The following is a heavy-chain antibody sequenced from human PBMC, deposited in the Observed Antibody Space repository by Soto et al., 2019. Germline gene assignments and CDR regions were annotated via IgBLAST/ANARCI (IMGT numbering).Heavy chain of an antibody. CDR2: ISSSSSTI. Sequence: EVQLVESGGGLVQPGGSLRLSCAASGFTFSSYSMNWVRQAPGKGLEWVSYISSSSSTIYYADSVKGRFTISRDNAKNSLYLQMNSLRDEDTAVYYCAIDRCSGGSCYLRYWGQGTLVTVSS. CDR3: AIDRCSGGSCYLRY. CDR1: GFTFSSYS. J-gene: IGHJ4*02. V-gene: IGHV3-48*02. D-gene: IGHD2-15*01.